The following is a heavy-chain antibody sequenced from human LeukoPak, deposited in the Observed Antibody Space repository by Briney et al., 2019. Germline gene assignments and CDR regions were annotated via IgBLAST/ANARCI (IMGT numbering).Heavy chain of an antibody. CDR3: ARRPPTNWGLDF. D-gene: IGHD7-27*01. CDR1: GFTFSRYW. CDR2: IYSGGST. J-gene: IGHJ4*02. V-gene: IGHV3-53*01. Sequence: PGGSLRLSCAASGFTFSRYWMSWVRQAPGKGLEWVSVIYSGGSTYYADSVKGRFTISRGNSKNTLYLQMNSLRAEDTALYYCARRPPTNWGLDFWGQGTLVTVSS.